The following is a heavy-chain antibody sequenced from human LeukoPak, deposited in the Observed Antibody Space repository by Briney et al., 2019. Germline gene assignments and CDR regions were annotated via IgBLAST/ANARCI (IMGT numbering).Heavy chain of an antibody. CDR1: GFTFSSYG. CDR2: IWYDGSNK. D-gene: IGHD1-26*01. CDR3: ARIMGAVDY. V-gene: IGHV3-33*01. J-gene: IGHJ4*02. Sequence: PGGSLRLSCAASGFTFSSYGMHWVRRAPGKGLEWVAVIWYDGSNKYYADSVKGRFTISRDNSKNTLYLQMNSLRAEDTAVYYCARIMGAVDYWGQGTLVTVSS.